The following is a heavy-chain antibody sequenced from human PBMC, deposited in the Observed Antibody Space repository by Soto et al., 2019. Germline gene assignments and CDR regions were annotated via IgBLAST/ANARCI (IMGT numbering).Heavy chain of an antibody. CDR1: GFSLSTSGVG. D-gene: IGHD3-16*01. Sequence: QITLKESGHALVKPTQTITLTCTFSGFSLSTSGVGVGWIRQPRGKALEWLALIYWDDDKCYSPSLKSRLTITKDTSKNPVVLTMTNIDPVDTATYYCAHRRRGSYFDYWGQGTLVTVSS. J-gene: IGHJ4*02. CDR2: IYWDDDK. CDR3: AHRRRGSYFDY. V-gene: IGHV2-5*02.